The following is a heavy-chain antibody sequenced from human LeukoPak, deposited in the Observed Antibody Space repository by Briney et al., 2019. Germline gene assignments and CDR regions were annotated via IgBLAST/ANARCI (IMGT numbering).Heavy chain of an antibody. V-gene: IGHV3-23*01. CDR1: GFTFSSYA. CDR3: AKVQGKAVTEGMDV. J-gene: IGHJ6*02. CDR2: ISGSGGST. Sequence: GGSLRLSCAASGFTFSSYAMSWVRQAPGKGLEWVSVISGSGGSTYYADSVKGRFTISRDNSKNTLYLQMNSLRAEDTAVYYCAKVQGKAVTEGMDVWGQGTTVTVSS. D-gene: IGHD4-17*01.